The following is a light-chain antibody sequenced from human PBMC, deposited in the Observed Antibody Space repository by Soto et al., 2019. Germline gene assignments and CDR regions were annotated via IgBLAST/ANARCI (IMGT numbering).Light chain of an antibody. Sequence: EIVSTQPPSTLSLSPGEPATLSCTSSQSVSSSYIAWYQQRPGQNNSLIIYGASTRATGITDRFSGSGSGTHFTLTISRMEPGDFAVYYCKPFGGTTFALGQWTRLEIK. CDR1: QSVSSSY. CDR3: KPFGGTTFA. V-gene: IGKV3-20*01. J-gene: IGKJ5*01. CDR2: GAS.